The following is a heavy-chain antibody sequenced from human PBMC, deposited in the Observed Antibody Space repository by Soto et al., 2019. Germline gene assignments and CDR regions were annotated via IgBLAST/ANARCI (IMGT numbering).Heavy chain of an antibody. CDR1: GFTVSSNY. V-gene: IGHV3-23*01. D-gene: IGHD3-16*02. CDR3: AKRLSYYFDS. J-gene: IGHJ4*01. Sequence: GGSLRLSCAASGFTVSSNYMSWVRQAPGKGLEWVSTVTGDGVTTSYADSVKGRFTISRDNSKNTLYLQMSGLRADDTAVYYCAKRLSYYFDSWGHGTLVTVSS. CDR2: VTGDGVTT.